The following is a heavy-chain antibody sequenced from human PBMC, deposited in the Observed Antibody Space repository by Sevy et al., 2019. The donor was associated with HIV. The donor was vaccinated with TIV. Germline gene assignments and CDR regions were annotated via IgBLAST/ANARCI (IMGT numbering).Heavy chain of an antibody. CDR1: GFIFSSFA. CDR2: ITDSGGST. D-gene: IGHD5-12*01. J-gene: IGHJ5*02. V-gene: IGHV3-23*01. Sequence: GGSLRLSCAASGFIFSSFAMSWVRQAPGKGLEWVSSITDSGGSTYYADSVKGRFTISRDNSKNTLYLQMNSLRAGDTAVYYCAKAGASSGYSTSWGQGTLVTVSS. CDR3: AKAGASSGYSTS.